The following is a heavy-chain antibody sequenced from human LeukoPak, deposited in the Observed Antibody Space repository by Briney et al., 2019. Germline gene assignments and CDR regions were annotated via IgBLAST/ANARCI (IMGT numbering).Heavy chain of an antibody. CDR2: INHSGST. CDR1: GGSFSGYY. Sequence: SETLSLTCAVYGGSFSGYYWSWIRQPPGKGLEWIGEINHSGSTNYNPSFKSRVTISVDTSKNQFSLKLSSVTAADTAVYYCARGVGHYDFWSGYHPYYFDYWGQGTLVTVSS. D-gene: IGHD3-3*01. J-gene: IGHJ4*02. V-gene: IGHV4-34*01. CDR3: ARGVGHYDFWSGYHPYYFDY.